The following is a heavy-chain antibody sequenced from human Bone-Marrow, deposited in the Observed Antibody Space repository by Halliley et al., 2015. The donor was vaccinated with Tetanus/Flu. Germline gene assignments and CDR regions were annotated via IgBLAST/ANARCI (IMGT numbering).Heavy chain of an antibody. CDR2: IYYSGNT. Sequence: TLSLTCSVSNASMNNYYWSWIRQPPGKGLEWIGYIYYSGNTYYNPSLKSRVTISVDTAKNQFSLKLRSVIAADTAVYYCARGSLGSCSSGFCSSPYLDYWGQGTLVTVSS. V-gene: IGHV4-59*01. J-gene: IGHJ4*02. D-gene: IGHD2-2*01. CDR1: NASMNNYY. CDR3: ARGSLGSCSSGFCSSPYLDY.